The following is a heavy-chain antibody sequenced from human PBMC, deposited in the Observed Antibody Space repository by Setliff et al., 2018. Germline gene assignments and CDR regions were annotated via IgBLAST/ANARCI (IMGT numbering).Heavy chain of an antibody. J-gene: IGHJ6*03. CDR2: IDWDDDK. V-gene: IGHV2-70*17. CDR1: GFSLDTGNMC. Sequence: GSGPTLVNPTQTLTLTCSFSGFSLDTGNMCVSWIRQAPGKALEWLARIDWDDDKVYSTSLKTRLTISKDTSKNQVVLTMTNMDPVDTATYYCARSVGSGNYYRVSQFYFYYMDVWGKGTTVTVSS. D-gene: IGHD3-10*01. CDR3: ARSVGSGNYYRVSQFYFYYMDV.